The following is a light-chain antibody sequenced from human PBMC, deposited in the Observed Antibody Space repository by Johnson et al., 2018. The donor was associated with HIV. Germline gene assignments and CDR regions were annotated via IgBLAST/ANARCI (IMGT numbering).Light chain of an antibody. Sequence: QSVLTQPPSVSAAPGQKVTISCSGSSSNIGSNYVSWYQQFPRAAPKLLIYEDNKRPSGIPDRFSGSKSGTSATLGITGLQTGDEADYYCGTWDSSLSAYVFGTGTKVTVL. CDR2: EDN. V-gene: IGLV1-51*02. CDR1: SSNIGSNY. J-gene: IGLJ1*01. CDR3: GTWDSSLSAYV.